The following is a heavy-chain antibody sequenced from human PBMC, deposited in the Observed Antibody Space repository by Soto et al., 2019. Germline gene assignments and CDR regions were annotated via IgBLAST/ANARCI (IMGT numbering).Heavy chain of an antibody. CDR2: IDTSGTKI. V-gene: IGHV3-11*01. D-gene: IGHD3-3*01. J-gene: IGHJ4*02. Sequence: GGSLRLSCAASGYNFSDYYMSWIRQAPGKGLEWISYIDTSGTKIYYADSVKGRFTITRDNAKNSLYLEMNSLRDEDTAVYYCASHYDMWSGYLSPVDYWGQGTLVTVSP. CDR1: GYNFSDYY. CDR3: ASHYDMWSGYLSPVDY.